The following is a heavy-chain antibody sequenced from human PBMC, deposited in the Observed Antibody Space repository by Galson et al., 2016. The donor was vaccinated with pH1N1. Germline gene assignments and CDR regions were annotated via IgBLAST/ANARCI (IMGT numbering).Heavy chain of an antibody. CDR1: GFTFSSYA. V-gene: IGHV3-30*04. CDR2: ILYDGTNE. CDR3: AKSNEDSGHDGFH. J-gene: IGHJ4*02. D-gene: IGHD5-12*01. Sequence: SLRLSCAASGFTFSSYAMHWVRQAPGKGLEWVAVILYDGTNEYYADSVKGRFTISRDKTQSTVYLQMNSLRTEDTAVYYCAKSNEDSGHDGFHWGQGTLVTVSS.